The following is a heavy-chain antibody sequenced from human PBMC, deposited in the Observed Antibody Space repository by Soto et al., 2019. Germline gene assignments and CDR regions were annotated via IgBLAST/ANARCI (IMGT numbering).Heavy chain of an antibody. CDR1: GFTFSTYA. CDR3: AKDRGGWPYYFDY. CDR2: ISRSGGST. D-gene: IGHD6-19*01. V-gene: IGHV3-23*01. J-gene: IGHJ4*02. Sequence: LRLSCAASGFTFSTYAMSWVRQVPGKGLEWVSAISRSGGSTYYADSVKGRFTISRDNPKNTLYLQMNSLSAEDTAVYYCAKDRGGWPYYFDYWGQGTLVTVSS.